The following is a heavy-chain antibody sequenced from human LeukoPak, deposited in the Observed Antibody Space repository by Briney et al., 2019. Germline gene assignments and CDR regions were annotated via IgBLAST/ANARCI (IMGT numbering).Heavy chain of an antibody. CDR3: ARHHYDSWSGYYSWFDP. D-gene: IGHD3-3*01. V-gene: IGHV4-39*01. Sequence: SETLSLTCTVSGDSVSSRSYYWGWIRQPPGQGLEWIGSIYSGESTYYHPSLKSRVTISVDTSKNQFSLKLSSLTAADTAVYFCARHHYDSWSGYYSWFDPWGQGTLVTVSS. CDR2: IYSGEST. J-gene: IGHJ5*02. CDR1: GDSVSSRSYY.